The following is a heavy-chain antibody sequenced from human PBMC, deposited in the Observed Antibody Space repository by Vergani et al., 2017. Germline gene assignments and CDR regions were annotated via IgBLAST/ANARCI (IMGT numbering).Heavy chain of an antibody. Sequence: QVQLVQSGAEVKKPGSSVKVSCKASGGTFSSYTISWVRQAPGQGLEWVGRIIPILGIANYAQKFQGRVTITADKSTSTAYMELSSLRSEDTAVYYCAREFIAAFSYFDYWGQGTLVTVSS. CDR1: GGTFSSYT. V-gene: IGHV1-69*02. CDR2: IIPILGIA. D-gene: IGHD6-6*01. J-gene: IGHJ4*02. CDR3: AREFIAAFSYFDY.